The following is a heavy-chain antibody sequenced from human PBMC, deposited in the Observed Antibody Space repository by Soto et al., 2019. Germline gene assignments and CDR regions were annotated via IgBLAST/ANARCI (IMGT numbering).Heavy chain of an antibody. CDR2: IIGNGDTA. D-gene: IGHD4-17*01. Sequence: EVQLLEAGGGLVQPGGSLRLSCAASGFSFRNYGMSWVRQAPGKGLEWLSAIIGNGDTAYYADSVRGRFTISRDNSKNTLYLQLNDLGAEDTAIYYCAKEYDYGASLPFDYWGQGTLVTVSS. CDR3: AKEYDYGASLPFDY. CDR1: GFSFRNYG. V-gene: IGHV3-23*01. J-gene: IGHJ4*02.